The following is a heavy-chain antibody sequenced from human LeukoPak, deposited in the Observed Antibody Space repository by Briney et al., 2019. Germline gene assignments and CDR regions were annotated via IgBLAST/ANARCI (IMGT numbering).Heavy chain of an antibody. Sequence: PGGSLRLSCAASGFTFSSYAMSWVRQAPGKGLEWVSVISGSGGSTYYADSVKGRFTISRDNSKNTLYLQMNSLRAEDTAVYYCAKAHNWNDVGELDYWGQGTLVTVSS. D-gene: IGHD1-1*01. CDR3: AKAHNWNDVGELDY. J-gene: IGHJ4*02. V-gene: IGHV3-23*01. CDR2: ISGSGGST. CDR1: GFTFSSYA.